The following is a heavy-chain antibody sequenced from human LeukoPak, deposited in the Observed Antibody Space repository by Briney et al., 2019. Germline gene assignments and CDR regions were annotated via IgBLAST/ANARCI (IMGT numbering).Heavy chain of an antibody. J-gene: IGHJ4*02. CDR3: ARGGGSPEF. CDR1: GGXISSYY. Sequence: SETLSLTCIVSGGXISSYYWSWIRQPPGKGLGWIGYIYYSGSTKYNPSLESRVTISVDTSKSQFSLKLSSVTTADTAVYYCARGGGSPEFWGQGTQVTVSS. V-gene: IGHV4-59*01. CDR2: IYYSGST. D-gene: IGHD1-26*01.